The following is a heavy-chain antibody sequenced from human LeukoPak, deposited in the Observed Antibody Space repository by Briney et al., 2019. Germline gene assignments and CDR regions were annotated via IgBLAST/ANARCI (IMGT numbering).Heavy chain of an antibody. CDR3: AKDDTWIQLWFVFDY. D-gene: IGHD5-18*01. Sequence: GGSLRLSCVASGFTFTDHPMNWVRQAPGKGLEWISYIGGDGIAFYADSVKGRFTASKDDARKSMYLQMNSLRVEDTAVYYCAKDDTWIQLWFVFDYWGQGTLVTVSS. J-gene: IGHJ4*02. V-gene: IGHV3-69-1*01. CDR1: GFTFTDHP. CDR2: IGGDGIA.